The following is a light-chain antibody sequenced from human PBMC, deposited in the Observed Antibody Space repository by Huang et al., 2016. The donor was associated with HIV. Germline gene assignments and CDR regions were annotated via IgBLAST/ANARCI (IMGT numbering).Light chain of an antibody. CDR1: QSVGRN. V-gene: IGKV3-15*01. J-gene: IGKJ1*01. CDR3: QQYNNWWA. CDR2: GAS. Sequence: EIVMTQSPATLSVSPGERATLSCTASQSVGRNLAWYQQKPGQAPRLLIYGASTRATGVPGRFSGGRSGTEFILTISSLQSEDFAVDYCQQYNNWWAFGQGTKVEIK.